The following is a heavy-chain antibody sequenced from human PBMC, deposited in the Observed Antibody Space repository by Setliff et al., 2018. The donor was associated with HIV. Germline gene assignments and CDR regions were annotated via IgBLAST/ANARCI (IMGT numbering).Heavy chain of an antibody. CDR1: GFNFKTYG. CDR3: ASFFGDYGY. J-gene: IGHJ4*01. CDR2: IGSSNHGI. V-gene: IGHV3-48*04. Sequence: PGGSLRLSCAASGFNFKTYGMTWVRQAPGKGLDWVAHIGSSNHGIHYTASVQGRFTVSRDNANNLLLLEMNNLRVEDTAVYYCASFFGDYGYWGHGTQVTV. D-gene: IGHD3-10*01.